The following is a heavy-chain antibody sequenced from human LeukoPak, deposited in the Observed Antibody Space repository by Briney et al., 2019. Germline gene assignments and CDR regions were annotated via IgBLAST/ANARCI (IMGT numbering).Heavy chain of an antibody. J-gene: IGHJ3*02. CDR1: GFTVSSNY. CDR3: ARGPVGGTTYNDGDAFDI. D-gene: IGHD1-7*01. CDR2: IYYSGST. V-gene: IGHV4-59*02. Sequence: GSLRLSCAASGFTVSSNYMSWIRQPPGKGLEWIGYIYYSGSTNYNPSLKSRVTISVDTSKNQFSLKLSSVTAADTAVYYCARGPVGGTTYNDGDAFDIWGQGTMVTVSS.